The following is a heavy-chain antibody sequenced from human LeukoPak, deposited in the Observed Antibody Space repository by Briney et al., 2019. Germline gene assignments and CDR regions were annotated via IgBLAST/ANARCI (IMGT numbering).Heavy chain of an antibody. CDR1: GFTFSSYA. Sequence: GGSLRLSCAASGFTFSSYAMHWVRQAPGKGLEWVAVISYDGSNKYYADSVKGRFTISRDNSWNTLYLQMGSLRAEDTAVYYCAKDQVISGSEASDIWGQGTMVTVSS. CDR2: ISYDGSNK. D-gene: IGHD2-21*01. V-gene: IGHV3-30-3*01. CDR3: AKDQVISGSEASDI. J-gene: IGHJ3*02.